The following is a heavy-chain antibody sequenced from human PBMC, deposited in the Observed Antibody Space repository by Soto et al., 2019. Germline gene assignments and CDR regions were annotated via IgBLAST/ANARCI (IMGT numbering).Heavy chain of an antibody. CDR3: ASVVHDAFDI. V-gene: IGHV1-69*02. CDR1: GGTFSSYT. D-gene: IGHD6-6*01. J-gene: IGHJ3*02. Sequence: QVQLVQSGAEVKKPGSSVKVSCKTSGGTFSSYTINWVRQAPGQGLEWMGRIIPILGITNYSQKFQDRVTITADKSTSTAYMELSSLRSEDTAVYYCASVVHDAFDIWGQGTTVTVSS. CDR2: IIPILGIT.